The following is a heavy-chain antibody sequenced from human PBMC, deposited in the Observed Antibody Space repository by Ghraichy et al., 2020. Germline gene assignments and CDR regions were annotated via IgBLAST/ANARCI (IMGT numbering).Heavy chain of an antibody. Sequence: SETLSLTCTVSGDSIRSYYWSWIRQPPGKGLEWLGFIYYSGSTFYNPSLKGRVTISVDTSKSQFSLRLSSVTAADTAVYYCARRGYYDSRGYYNFDSWGQGNLVTVSS. CDR1: GDSIRSYY. CDR3: ARRGYYDSRGYYNFDS. J-gene: IGHJ4*02. CDR2: IYYSGST. D-gene: IGHD3-22*01. V-gene: IGHV4-59*08.